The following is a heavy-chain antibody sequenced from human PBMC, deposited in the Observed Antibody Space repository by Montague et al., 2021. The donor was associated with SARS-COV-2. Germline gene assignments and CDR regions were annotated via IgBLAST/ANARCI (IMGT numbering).Heavy chain of an antibody. D-gene: IGHD1-14*01. V-gene: IGHV4-31*03. J-gene: IGHJ4*02. CDR2: LYYNGMT. Sequence: TLSLTCSVSGGSISSGGYYWTWIRQRPGGDLEWLGYLYYNGMTHYSPSLKSRAPFSLDTSKNQFSLRLTSATATDSALYFCASSLPGNQFQFDYWGQGALVTVSS. CDR1: GGSISSGGYY. CDR3: ASSLPGNQFQFDY.